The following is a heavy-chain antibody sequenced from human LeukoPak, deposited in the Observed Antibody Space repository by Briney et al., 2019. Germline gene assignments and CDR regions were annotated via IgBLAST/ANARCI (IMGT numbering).Heavy chain of an antibody. CDR3: ARLGGSESRFYFDD. V-gene: IGHV5-51*01. CDR1: GYRFSSFW. D-gene: IGHD5-12*01. CDR2: IYPGDSDT. Sequence: GESLKISCKASGYRFSSFWIGWVRQMPGKGLEWMGIIYPGDSDTRYSPSFQGQVTISADKSTSTAYLQWSSLKASDTAMYYCARLGGSESRFYFDDWGQGSLVTVSS. J-gene: IGHJ4*02.